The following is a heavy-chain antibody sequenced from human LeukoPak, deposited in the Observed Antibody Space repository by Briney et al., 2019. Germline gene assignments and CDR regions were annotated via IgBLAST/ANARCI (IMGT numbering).Heavy chain of an antibody. CDR1: GFTFDDYG. J-gene: IGHJ6*03. Sequence: PGGSLRLSCAASGFTFDDYGMSWVRQAPGKGLEWVSGINWNGGSTGYADSVKGRFTISRDNAKNPLYLQMNSLRAEDTALYYCARAPGCSGGSCYSGRNYYYYYYMDVWGKGTTVTVSS. D-gene: IGHD2-15*01. V-gene: IGHV3-20*04. CDR2: INWNGGST. CDR3: ARAPGCSGGSCYSGRNYYYYYYMDV.